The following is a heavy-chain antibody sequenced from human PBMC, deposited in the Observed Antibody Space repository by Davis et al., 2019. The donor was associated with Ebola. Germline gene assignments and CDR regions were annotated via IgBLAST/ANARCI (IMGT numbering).Heavy chain of an antibody. J-gene: IGHJ5*02. CDR3: AKGVRTSTSCCNWFDP. CDR2: IYPGDSDT. Sequence: GESLKISCKGSGYSFTSYWIGWVRQMPGKGLEWMGIIYPGDSDTRYSPSFQGQVTISADKSISTAYLQWSSLKASDTAMYYCAKGVRTSTSCCNWFDPWGQGTLVTVSS. V-gene: IGHV5-51*01. CDR1: GYSFTSYW. D-gene: IGHD2-2*01.